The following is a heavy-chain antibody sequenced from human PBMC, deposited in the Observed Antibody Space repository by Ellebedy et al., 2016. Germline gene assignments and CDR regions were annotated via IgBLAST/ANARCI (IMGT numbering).Heavy chain of an antibody. J-gene: IGHJ5*02. Sequence: GGSLRLXCAASGFTFSDYYMSWIRQAPGKGLEWVSYISSSSSYTNYADSVKGRFTISRDNAKNSLYPQMNSLRAEDTAVYYCARDVLLPPYSSSSSPPANWFDPWGQGTLVTVSS. CDR3: ARDVLLPPYSSSSSPPANWFDP. CDR1: GFTFSDYY. CDR2: ISSSSSYT. V-gene: IGHV3-11*05. D-gene: IGHD6-13*01.